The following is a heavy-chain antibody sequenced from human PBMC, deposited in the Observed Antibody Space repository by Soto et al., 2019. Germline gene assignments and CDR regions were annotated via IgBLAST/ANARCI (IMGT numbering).Heavy chain of an antibody. CDR1: GGSLSNYY. V-gene: IGHV4-59*01. J-gene: IGHJ6*02. CDR3: ARVSRVRGLPYYYFYGMDV. CDR2: IYYSGST. Sequence: SETLSLTCTVSGGSLSNYYWSWIRQPPGKGLEWIGYIYYSGSTNYNPSLESRVTISIDTSKNQFSLELSSVTAADTAVYYCARVSRVRGLPYYYFYGMDVWGQGTTVTVSS. D-gene: IGHD3-10*01.